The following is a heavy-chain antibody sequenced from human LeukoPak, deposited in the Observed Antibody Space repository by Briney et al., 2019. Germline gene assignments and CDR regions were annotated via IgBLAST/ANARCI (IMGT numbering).Heavy chain of an antibody. CDR2: INSEGSNT. V-gene: IGHV3-74*01. Sequence: GGSLRLSCAASGFTFSSYSMNWVRHAPGKGLVWVSRINSEGSNTSYADSVKGRFTISRDNARNTLYLQMNSLRAEDTAVYYCARHFRKLGKFPYWYFDLWGRGTLVTVSS. CDR3: ARHFRKLGKFPYWYFDL. CDR1: GFTFSSYS. D-gene: IGHD7-27*01. J-gene: IGHJ2*01.